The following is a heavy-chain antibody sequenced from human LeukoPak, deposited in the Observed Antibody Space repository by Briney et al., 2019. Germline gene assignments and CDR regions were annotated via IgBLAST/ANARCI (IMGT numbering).Heavy chain of an antibody. CDR1: GFTFSSYE. J-gene: IGHJ4*02. V-gene: IGHV3-48*03. CDR3: ARDIGRKAGGFDY. CDR2: ISSSGSTI. Sequence: GGSLRLSCAASGFTFSSYEMNWVRQAPGKGLEWVSYISSSGSTIYYADSVKGRFTISRDNAKNSLYLQMNSLRAEDTAVYYCARDIGRKAGGFDYWGQGTLVTVSS. D-gene: IGHD3-10*01.